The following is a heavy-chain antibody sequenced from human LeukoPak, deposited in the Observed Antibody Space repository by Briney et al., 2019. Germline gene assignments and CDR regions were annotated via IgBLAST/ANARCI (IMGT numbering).Heavy chain of an antibody. J-gene: IGHJ4*02. D-gene: IGHD1-26*01. CDR2: IYTSGST. CDR3: ARDGGRSGSSRPFDY. Sequence: SETLSLTCAVYGGSFSSYYWSWIRQPAGKGLEWIGRIYTSGSTNYNPSLKSRVTMSVDTSKNQFSLKLSSVTAADTAVYYCARDGGRSGSSRPFDYWGQGTLVTVSS. CDR1: GGSFSSYY. V-gene: IGHV4-4*07.